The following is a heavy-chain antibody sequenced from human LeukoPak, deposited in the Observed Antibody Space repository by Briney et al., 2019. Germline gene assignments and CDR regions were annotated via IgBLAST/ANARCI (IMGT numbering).Heavy chain of an antibody. CDR2: ISYDGSNK. CDR3: AKVQWPRTFDN. V-gene: IGHV3-30-3*01. CDR1: GFIFNSYA. D-gene: IGHD6-19*01. J-gene: IGHJ4*02. Sequence: GGSLRLSCAASGFIFNSYAMHWVRQAPGKGLEWVAVISYDGSNKYYADSVKGRFTISRDTSQNTVYLQMNSLRAEDTAIYYCAKVQWPRTFDNWGQGILVTVSS.